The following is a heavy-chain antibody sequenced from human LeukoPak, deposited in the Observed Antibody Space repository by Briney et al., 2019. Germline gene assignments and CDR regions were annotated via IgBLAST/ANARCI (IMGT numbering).Heavy chain of an antibody. CDR1: GGSFSSYY. J-gene: IGHJ4*02. D-gene: IGHD3-16*02. Sequence: SETLSLTCAVYGGSFSSYYWSWIRQPPGKGLEWIGEINHSGSTKYNPSFKSRVTISVDTSKNQFSLKLSSVTAADTAVYYCASTADYDYVWGSYRHDSWGQGTLVTVSS. CDR3: ASTADYDYVWGSYRHDS. CDR2: INHSGST. V-gene: IGHV4-34*01.